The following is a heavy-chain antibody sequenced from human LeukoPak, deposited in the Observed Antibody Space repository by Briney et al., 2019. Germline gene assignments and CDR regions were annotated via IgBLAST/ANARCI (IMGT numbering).Heavy chain of an antibody. V-gene: IGHV3-30-3*01. Sequence: PGRSLRLSCAASGFTFSSYAVHWVRQAPGKGLECVALISYDGSNKYYAASVKGRFTISRDNSKNTLYLQMNSLRAEDTAVYYCARGDGSSTDYWGQGTLVTVSS. CDR2: ISYDGSNK. D-gene: IGHD6-13*01. J-gene: IGHJ4*02. CDR3: ARGDGSSTDY. CDR1: GFTFSSYA.